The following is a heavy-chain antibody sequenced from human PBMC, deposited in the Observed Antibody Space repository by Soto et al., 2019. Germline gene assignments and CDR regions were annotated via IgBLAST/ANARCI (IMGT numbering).Heavy chain of an antibody. D-gene: IGHD3-16*02. V-gene: IGHV4-59*01. CDR2: IYYSGTT. CDR3: ARDHSYYDYIWRSYRGGNWFDP. Sequence: SETLSLTCTVSGGSISSYYWSWIRQPPGKGLEWIGYIYYSGTTNYNPSLKSRVTILVDTSKNQFSLKLSSVTAADTAVYYCARDHSYYDYIWRSYRGGNWFDPWGQGTLVTVSS. CDR1: GGSISSYY. J-gene: IGHJ5*02.